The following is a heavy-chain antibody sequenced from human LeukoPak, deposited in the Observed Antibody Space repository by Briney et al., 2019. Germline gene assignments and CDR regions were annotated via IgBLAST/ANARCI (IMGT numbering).Heavy chain of an antibody. V-gene: IGHV3-23*01. CDR1: GFTFSTYI. Sequence: GGSLRLSCAASGFTFSTYIMTWVRQAPGKGLEWVSAIIASGGSTYYADSVKGGFTISRDNSKNTLYVLMNSLRAEDTAVYYCAKCKTSGWSSDVMDVWGQGTTVTVSS. CDR3: AKCKTSGWSSDVMDV. J-gene: IGHJ6*02. D-gene: IGHD6-19*01. CDR2: IIASGGST.